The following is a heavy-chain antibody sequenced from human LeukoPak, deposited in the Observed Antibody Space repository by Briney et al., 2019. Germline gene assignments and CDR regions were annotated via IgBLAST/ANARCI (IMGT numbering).Heavy chain of an antibody. Sequence: PGGSLRLSSAASGFTFSNYWMSWVRQAPGKGLEWVANINQDGSEKYYVDSVKGRFTISRDNARSSLYLQMNSLRVEDTAVYYCARVQGSSGPGIFEYWGQGTLVPVSS. D-gene: IGHD6-19*01. V-gene: IGHV3-7*01. CDR1: GFTFSNYW. CDR3: ARVQGSSGPGIFEY. J-gene: IGHJ4*02. CDR2: INQDGSEK.